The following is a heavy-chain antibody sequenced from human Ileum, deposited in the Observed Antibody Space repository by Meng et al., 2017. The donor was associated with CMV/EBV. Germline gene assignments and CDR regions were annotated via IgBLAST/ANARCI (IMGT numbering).Heavy chain of an antibody. Sequence: SWCRQAPEKGVEGIGEINHSGSTNYNQSLKSRVTISVDKSKNQFSLKLSSVTAADTAVYYCARVTRDYDFWSGYSLFDPWGQGTLVTVSS. CDR2: INHSGST. J-gene: IGHJ5*02. CDR3: ARVTRDYDFWSGYSLFDP. D-gene: IGHD3-3*01. V-gene: IGHV4-34*01.